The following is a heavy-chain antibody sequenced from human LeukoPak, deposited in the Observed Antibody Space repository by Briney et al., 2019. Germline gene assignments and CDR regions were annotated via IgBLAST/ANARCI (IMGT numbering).Heavy chain of an antibody. CDR1: GGTFSSYA. Sequence: GASVKVSCKASGGTFSSYAISWVRQAPGQGLEWMGGIIPIFGTANYAQKFQGRVAITTDESTSTAYMELSSLRSEDTAVYYCARATFGGSYFDYWGQGTLVTVPS. V-gene: IGHV1-69*05. CDR2: IIPIFGTA. J-gene: IGHJ4*02. CDR3: ARATFGGSYFDY. D-gene: IGHD3-16*01.